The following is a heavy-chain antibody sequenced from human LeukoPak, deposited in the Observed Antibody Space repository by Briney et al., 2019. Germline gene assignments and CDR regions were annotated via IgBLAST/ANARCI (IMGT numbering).Heavy chain of an antibody. V-gene: IGHV5-51*01. CDR3: ARYIKDYGDAYYFDY. CDR2: IYPGDSDT. J-gene: IGHJ4*02. Sequence: GESLKISCKGSGYSFTSYWIGWVRQMPGKGLEWMGIIYPGDSDTRYSPSFQGQVTISADKSISTAYLQWSSLKASDTAMYYCARYIKDYGDAYYFDYWGQGTLVTVSS. D-gene: IGHD4-17*01. CDR1: GYSFTSYW.